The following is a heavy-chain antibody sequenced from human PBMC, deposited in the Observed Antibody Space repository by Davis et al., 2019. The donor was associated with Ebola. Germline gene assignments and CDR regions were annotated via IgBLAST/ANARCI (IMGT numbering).Heavy chain of an antibody. Sequence: GGSLRLSCAASGFTFSDYYMSWIRQAPGKGLEWVSYISSSGSTIYYADSVKGRFTISRDNAKNSLYLQMNSLRDEDTAVYYCARNPGYCTGGVCYHYYYGMDVWGQGTTVTVSS. CDR2: ISSSGSTI. J-gene: IGHJ6*02. CDR3: ARNPGYCTGGVCYHYYYGMDV. V-gene: IGHV3-11*04. CDR1: GFTFSDYY. D-gene: IGHD2-8*02.